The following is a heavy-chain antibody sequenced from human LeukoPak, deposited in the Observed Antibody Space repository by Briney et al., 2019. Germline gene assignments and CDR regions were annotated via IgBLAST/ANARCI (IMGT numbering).Heavy chain of an antibody. CDR2: IYSGGST. CDR3: ARATYYYDSSGYFFDY. V-gene: IGHV3-66*01. Sequence: PGGSLRLSCAASGFTVSSNYMSWVRQAPGKGLEWVSVIYSGGSTYYADSVKGRFTLSRDNSKNTLYLQMNSLRAEDTAVYYCARATYYYDSSGYFFDYWGQGTLVTVSS. J-gene: IGHJ4*02. D-gene: IGHD3-22*01. CDR1: GFTVSSNY.